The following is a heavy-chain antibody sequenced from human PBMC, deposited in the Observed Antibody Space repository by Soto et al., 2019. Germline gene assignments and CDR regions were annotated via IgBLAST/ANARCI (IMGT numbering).Heavy chain of an antibody. CDR3: ARGGGYDSFDY. V-gene: IGHV4-30-2*06. D-gene: IGHD5-12*01. CDR2: ISHLEST. J-gene: IGHJ4*02. CDR1: GASISYGGFS. Sequence: QLQLQESGSGLVKTSETLSLTCTVSGASISYGGFSWSWIRQSPGKGVEWIGYISHLESTYFHPHCKSRLTMSIDKTTNQFSLKLSSVTAADMAVSYCARGGGYDSFDYWGQGVLVTVSS.